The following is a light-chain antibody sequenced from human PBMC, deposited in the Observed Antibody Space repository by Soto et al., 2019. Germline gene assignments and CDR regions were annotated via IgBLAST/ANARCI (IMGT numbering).Light chain of an antibody. CDR1: SSDVGGYDY. CDR3: SSYTGGNPSYV. V-gene: IGLV2-8*01. J-gene: IGLJ1*01. Sequence: QSVLTLPPSASGSPGQSVTISCTGTSSDVGGYDYVSWYQQHPGKAPKLMIYEVTIRPSGVSDRFSGSKSGNTASLTVSGLQAEDEADYYCSSYTGGNPSYVYGTGTKVTVL. CDR2: EVT.